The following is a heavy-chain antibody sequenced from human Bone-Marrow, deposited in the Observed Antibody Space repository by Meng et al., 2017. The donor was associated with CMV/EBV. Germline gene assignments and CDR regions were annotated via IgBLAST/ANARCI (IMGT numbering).Heavy chain of an antibody. CDR1: GYYISSGYY. J-gene: IGHJ4*02. D-gene: IGHD3-10*01. CDR3: ARGRNYPY. Sequence: SETLSLTCTVSGYYISSGYYWGWIRQPPGKGLEWIGSIFHSGSTYYNPSLKSRVTISVDTSKNQFSLKLSSVTAADTAVYYCARGRNYPYWGQGTLVTVSS. V-gene: IGHV4-38-2*02. CDR2: IFHSGST.